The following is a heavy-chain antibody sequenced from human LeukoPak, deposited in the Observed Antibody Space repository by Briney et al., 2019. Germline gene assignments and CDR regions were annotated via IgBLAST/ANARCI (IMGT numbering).Heavy chain of an antibody. J-gene: IGHJ6*03. CDR2: IYPSGNT. Sequence: SETLSLTCSVSGGSFSNNFWSWVRQPAGKGLEWIGRIYPSGNTNYNPSLKSRVTLSVDTSKTQFSLNLSSVTAADTAVYYCARERGESEYQLLTDYYYYYMDVWGKGTTVTISS. CDR3: ARERGESEYQLLTDYYYYYMDV. V-gene: IGHV4-4*07. CDR1: GGSFSNNF. D-gene: IGHD2-2*01.